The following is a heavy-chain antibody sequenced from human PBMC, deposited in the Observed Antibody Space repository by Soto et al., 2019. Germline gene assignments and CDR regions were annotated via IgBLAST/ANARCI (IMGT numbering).Heavy chain of an antibody. V-gene: IGHV3-23*01. CDR3: AKEGHADEPGPSLCYSDY. D-gene: IGHD3-16*01. Sequence: GGSLRPPCRALDSTFQASAMTWGPRAPGKGLEWVSGFSGSVGITYYADTVRGRFTVSRDNSKNTVYLKMNSLRAEDTAVYYCAKEGHADEPGPSLCYSDYWGQGTLVTVSS. CDR1: DSTFQASA. CDR2: FSGSVGIT. J-gene: IGHJ4*02.